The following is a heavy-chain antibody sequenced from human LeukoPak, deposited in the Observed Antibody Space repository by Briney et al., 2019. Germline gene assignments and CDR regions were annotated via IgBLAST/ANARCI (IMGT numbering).Heavy chain of an antibody. CDR3: ARDSILMPHSQDY. CDR2: IWSDGSNE. V-gene: IGHV3-33*01. D-gene: IGHD2-8*01. J-gene: IGHJ4*02. Sequence: GGSLRLSCAASGFTFSSYGMHWVRQAPGKGLEWVAIIWSDGSNEVYADSVKGRFTISRDNSKNTLYLQMSSLRVEDTAVYYCARDSILMPHSQDYWGQGTLVTVSS. CDR1: GFTFSSYG.